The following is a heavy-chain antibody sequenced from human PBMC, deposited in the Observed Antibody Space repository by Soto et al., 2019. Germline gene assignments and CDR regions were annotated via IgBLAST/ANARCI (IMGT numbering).Heavy chain of an antibody. J-gene: IGHJ6*02. V-gene: IGHV4-39*01. CDR1: GGSISSSSYY. CDR3: ARQEAEENTDYYYYGMDV. Sequence: KASETLSLTCTVSGGSISSSSYYWGWIRQPPGKGLEWIGSIYYSGSTYYNPSLKSRVTISVDTSKNQFSLKLSSVTAADTAVYYCARQEAEENTDYYYYGMDVWGQGTRSPSP. CDR2: IYYSGST. D-gene: IGHD5-18*01.